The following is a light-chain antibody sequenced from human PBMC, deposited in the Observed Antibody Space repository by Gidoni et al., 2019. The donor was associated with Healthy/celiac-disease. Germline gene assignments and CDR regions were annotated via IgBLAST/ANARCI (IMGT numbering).Light chain of an antibody. Sequence: IVTTQSPDSLAVSLGESATTHCKSSQSVLYSSNNKNYLAWYQQKPGQPPKLLIYSASTREAGVPDRFSGSGSGTDFTLTISSLQAEDVAVYYCQQYYSTPWTFGQGTKVEIK. J-gene: IGKJ1*01. V-gene: IGKV4-1*01. CDR2: SAS. CDR3: QQYYSTPWT. CDR1: QSVLYSSNNKNY.